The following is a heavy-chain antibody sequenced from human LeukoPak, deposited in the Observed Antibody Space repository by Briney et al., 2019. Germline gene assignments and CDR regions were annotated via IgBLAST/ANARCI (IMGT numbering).Heavy chain of an antibody. J-gene: IGHJ6*02. CDR1: GFTFTNYG. CDR3: ARGGLKGYYYSGMDV. CDR2: LNSDESNT. Sequence: PGGSLRLSCAAPGFTFTNYGMDWVGQAPGKGLVWVSRLNSDESNTNYADSVKGRFTISRDSAKNTLYLQMNSLRAEDTAVYYCARGGLKGYYYSGMDVWGQGTTVSVSS. V-gene: IGHV3-74*01.